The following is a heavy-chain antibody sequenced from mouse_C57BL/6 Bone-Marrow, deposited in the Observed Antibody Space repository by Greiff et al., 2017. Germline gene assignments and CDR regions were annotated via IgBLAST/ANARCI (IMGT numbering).Heavy chain of an antibody. CDR3: AGAPVYSSYEFAY. J-gene: IGHJ3*01. CDR2: IDPNSGGT. Sequence: VQLLQSGAELVKPGASVKLSCKASGYTFTSYWMHWVKQRPGRGLEWIGRIDPNSGGTKYNEKFKSKATLTVDKPSSTAYMQISSLTSEDSAVYYWAGAPVYSSYEFAYWGQGTLVTVSA. D-gene: IGHD2-5*01. V-gene: IGHV1-72*01. CDR1: GYTFTSYW.